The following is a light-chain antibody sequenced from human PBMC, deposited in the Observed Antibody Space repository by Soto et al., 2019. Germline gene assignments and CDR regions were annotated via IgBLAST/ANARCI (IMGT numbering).Light chain of an antibody. V-gene: IGLV2-14*01. CDR1: SSDVGGYNY. CDR2: DVS. CDR3: SSYTSSSSI. J-gene: IGLJ2*01. Sequence: QSVLTQSASVSGSPGQSITISCTGTSSDVGGYNYVSWYQQHPGKAPKLMIYDVSDRPSGVSNRFSGSKSGNTASLTISGLLAEDEADYYCSSYTSSSSIFGGGTKLTVL.